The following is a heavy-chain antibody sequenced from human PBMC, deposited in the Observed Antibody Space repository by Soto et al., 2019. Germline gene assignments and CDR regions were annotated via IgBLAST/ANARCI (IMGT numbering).Heavy chain of an antibody. CDR3: ARDYDFWSGYYTGVYYYGMDV. D-gene: IGHD3-3*01. CDR1: GGTFSSYA. Sequence: SVKVSCKASGGTFSSYAISWVRQAPGQGLEWMGGIIPIFGTANYAQKFQGRVTITADKSTSTAYMELSSLRSEGTAVYYCARDYDFWSGYYTGVYYYGMDVWGQGTTVTVSS. CDR2: IIPIFGTA. J-gene: IGHJ6*02. V-gene: IGHV1-69*06.